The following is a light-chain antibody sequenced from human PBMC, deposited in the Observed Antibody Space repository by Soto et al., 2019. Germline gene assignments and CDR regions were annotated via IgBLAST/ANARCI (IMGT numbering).Light chain of an antibody. V-gene: IGKV1-33*01. Sequence: DIQMTQSPSSLSTSVGDRVTVTCQASQDISNYLNWYQHKAGKAPKLLISDASNLQTGVPSRFSGSGSGTDFTFTISSLQTEDIATYYCQQYHDLFPWTFGQGTKVEI. CDR1: QDISNY. CDR3: QQYHDLFPWT. J-gene: IGKJ1*01. CDR2: DAS.